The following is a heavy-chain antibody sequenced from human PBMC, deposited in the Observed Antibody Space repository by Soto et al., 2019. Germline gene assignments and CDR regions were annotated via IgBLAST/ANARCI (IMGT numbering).Heavy chain of an antibody. D-gene: IGHD2-8*01. J-gene: IGHJ5*02. CDR1: GGTFSNNA. Sequence: QVQLVQSGAEVKKPGSSVRVSCKASGGTFSNNAISWERQAPGQGLEWMGGIIPVFDTTKYAQKFQGRVSITADKATSTAYMERTSLTSQGEAVYYCAIDSIGVYSMLDPWGQVTLVNLSS. V-gene: IGHV1-69*06. CDR2: IIPVFDTT. CDR3: AIDSIGVYSMLDP.